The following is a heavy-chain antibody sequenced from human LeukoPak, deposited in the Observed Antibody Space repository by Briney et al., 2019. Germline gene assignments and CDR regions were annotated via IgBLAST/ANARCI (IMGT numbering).Heavy chain of an antibody. V-gene: IGHV3-74*01. J-gene: IGHJ4*02. CDR3: ARGGYHAYYLDY. Sequence: GGSLRLSCAPSDFRVTSYYMGWVRQAPGKGMVWVSRINSGGTVTNYADSVKGRLTISRDNAKNTLYLQMNSLRAEDTAVYYCARGGYHAYYLDYWGQGSLVTVSS. CDR2: INSGGTVT. CDR1: DFRVTSYY. D-gene: IGHD5-18*01.